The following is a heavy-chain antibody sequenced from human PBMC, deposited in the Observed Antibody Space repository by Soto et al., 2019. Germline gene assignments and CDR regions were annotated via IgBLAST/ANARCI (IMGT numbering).Heavy chain of an antibody. V-gene: IGHV1-18*01. CDR1: AYTLTSYG. J-gene: IGHJ3*02. D-gene: IGHD3-22*01. CDR2: ISAYNGNT. CDR3: ARAGAFYETSGYPWSTFDI. Sequence: QVHLVQSGAEVKKPGASVKVSCKASAYTLTSYGISWVRQAPGQGLQWMGWISAYNGNTNYADKFQGRVTMTTDTSTSTAHMEVRSLRSDDTAVYYCARAGAFYETSGYPWSTFDIWGQGTMVTVSS.